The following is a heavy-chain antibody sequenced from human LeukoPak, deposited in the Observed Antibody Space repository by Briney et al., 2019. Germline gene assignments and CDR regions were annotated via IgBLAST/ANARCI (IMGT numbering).Heavy chain of an antibody. CDR1: GFTFSDYY. Sequence: PGGSLRLSCAASGFTFSDYYMSWIRQPPGKGLEWVSYISSSGTTIYYADSVRGRFTVSRDNAKNSLYLQMDNLSAEDTAVYYCASLRGVNRWGQGTLVTVSS. CDR2: ISSSGTTI. V-gene: IGHV3-11*01. J-gene: IGHJ4*02. CDR3: ASLRGVNR. D-gene: IGHD3-10*01.